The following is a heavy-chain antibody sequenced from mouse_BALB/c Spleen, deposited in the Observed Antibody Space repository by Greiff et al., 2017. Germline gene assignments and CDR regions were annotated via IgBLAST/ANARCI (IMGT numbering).Heavy chain of an antibody. J-gene: IGHJ4*01. Sequence: EVQLQQSGAELVKPGASVKLSCTASGFNIKDTYMHWVKQRPEQGLEWIGRIDPANGNTKYDPKFQGKATITADTSSSTAYMQLSSLTSDDSAVYFCARFGNGMDYWGQGTSVTVSS. CDR2: IDPANGNT. V-gene: IGHV14-3*02. CDR3: ARFGNGMDY. CDR1: GFNIKDTY.